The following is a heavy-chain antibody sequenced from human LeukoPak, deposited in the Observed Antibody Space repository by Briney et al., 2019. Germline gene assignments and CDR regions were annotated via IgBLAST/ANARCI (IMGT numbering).Heavy chain of an antibody. V-gene: IGHV3-9*01. Sequence: GGSLRLSCAASGFTFDDYAMHWVRQAPGKGLEWVSGISWNSGSIGYADSVKGRFTISRDNAKNSLYLQMNSLRAEDTALYYCAKDIGGYYDSSGYLNWGQGTLVTVSS. CDR3: AKDIGGYYDSSGYLN. J-gene: IGHJ4*02. D-gene: IGHD3-22*01. CDR2: ISWNSGSI. CDR1: GFTFDDYA.